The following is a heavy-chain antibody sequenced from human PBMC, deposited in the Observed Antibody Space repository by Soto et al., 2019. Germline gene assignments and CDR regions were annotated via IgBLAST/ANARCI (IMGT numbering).Heavy chain of an antibody. J-gene: IGHJ4*02. D-gene: IGHD6-6*01. V-gene: IGHV3-21*01. CDR1: GFTFSSYS. Sequence: EVQLVESGGGLVKPGGSLRLSCAASGFTFSSYSMNWVRQAPGKGLEWVSSISSSSSYIYYADSVKGRFTISRDNAKNSLYLQMNSLRAEDTAVYYCARDLGSSTWYFDYWGQGTLVTVSS. CDR3: ARDLGSSTWYFDY. CDR2: ISSSSSYI.